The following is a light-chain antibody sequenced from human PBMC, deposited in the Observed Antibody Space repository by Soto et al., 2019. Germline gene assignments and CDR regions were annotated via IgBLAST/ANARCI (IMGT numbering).Light chain of an antibody. CDR1: NSNIGSNP. J-gene: IGLJ2*01. CDR3: SSYAGSNNLV. CDR2: SNN. Sequence: QSVLAQPPSASAAPGQTVTISCSGSNSNIGSNPVNWFQQLPGTAPKVLIFSNNQRPSGVPDRISGSKSGTSGSLAIGGLQSEDEADYYCSSYAGSNNLVFGGGTKLTVL. V-gene: IGLV1-44*01.